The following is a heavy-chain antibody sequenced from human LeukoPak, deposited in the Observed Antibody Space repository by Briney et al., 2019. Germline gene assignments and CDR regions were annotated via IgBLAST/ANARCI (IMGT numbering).Heavy chain of an antibody. D-gene: IGHD3-16*02. Sequence: SETLSLTCAVSGGSISSSNWWSWVRQPPEKGLEWIGEIYHSGRINYNPSLKSRVTISVDKSKNQFSLKLSSVTAADTAVYYCARSGTYDYVWGSYRLPFDYWGQGTLVTVSS. CDR2: IYHSGRI. CDR3: ARSGTYDYVWGSYRLPFDY. V-gene: IGHV4-4*02. J-gene: IGHJ4*02. CDR1: GGSISSSNW.